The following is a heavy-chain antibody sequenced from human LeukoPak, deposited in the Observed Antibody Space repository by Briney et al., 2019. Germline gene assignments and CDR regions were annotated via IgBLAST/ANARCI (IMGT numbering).Heavy chain of an antibody. Sequence: GGSLRLSCAASGFTFSSYAMTWIRQAPGKGLEWVAFIDKSGGTTYRADSVKGRFTISRDNAKSSLYLEMNSLRAEDTAVYYCGRGHWGLDYWGQGTLVTVSS. CDR1: GFTFSSYA. D-gene: IGHD7-27*01. J-gene: IGHJ4*02. CDR3: GRGHWGLDY. V-gene: IGHV3-48*04. CDR2: IDKSGGTT.